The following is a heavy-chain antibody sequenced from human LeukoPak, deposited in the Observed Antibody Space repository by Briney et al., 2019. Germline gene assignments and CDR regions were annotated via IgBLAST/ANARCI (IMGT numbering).Heavy chain of an antibody. CDR2: ISTAGRNT. V-gene: IGHV3-64D*06. J-gene: IGHJ4*02. CDR1: GFIFGVST. Sequence: SGGSLRLSCAASGFIFGVSTMHWVRQAPGKGLEFVSSISTAGRNTYYADSAKGRFAISRDDFNSTVYLHMSSLRPEDTAMYYCVKDRGSSGWSPFAYWGQGTLVTVSS. CDR3: VKDRGSSGWSPFAY. D-gene: IGHD6-19*01.